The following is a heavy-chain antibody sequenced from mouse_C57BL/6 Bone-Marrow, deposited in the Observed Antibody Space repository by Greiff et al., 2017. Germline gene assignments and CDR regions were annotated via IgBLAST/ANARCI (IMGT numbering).Heavy chain of an antibody. CDR1: GYTFTRYW. V-gene: IGHV1-7*01. CDR3: ARRLTGVAKDYAMDY. D-gene: IGHD1-1*01. CDR2: INPSSGYT. Sequence: VQRVESGAELAKPGASVKLSCKASGYTFTRYWMHWVKQRPGQGLEWIGYINPSSGYTKYNQKFKDKATLTADKSSSTAYMQLSSLTYEDSAVYYCARRLTGVAKDYAMDYWGQGTSVTVSS. J-gene: IGHJ4*01.